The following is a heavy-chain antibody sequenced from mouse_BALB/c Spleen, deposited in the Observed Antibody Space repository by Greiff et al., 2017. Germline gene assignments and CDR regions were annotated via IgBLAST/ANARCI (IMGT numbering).Heavy chain of an antibody. Sequence: EVQGVESGGGLVQPGGSLKLSCAASGFTFSSYGMSWVRQTPDKRLELVATINSNGGSTYSPDSVKGRFTISRDNAKNTLYLQMSSLKAEDTAMYYCARVWDGSFDYWGQGTTLTVSS. CDR3: ARVWDGSFDY. CDR1: GFTFSSYG. CDR2: INSNGGST. D-gene: IGHD4-1*01. V-gene: IGHV5-6-3*01. J-gene: IGHJ2*01.